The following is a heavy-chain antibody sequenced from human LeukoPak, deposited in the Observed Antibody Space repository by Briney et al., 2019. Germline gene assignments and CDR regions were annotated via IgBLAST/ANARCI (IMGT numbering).Heavy chain of an antibody. Sequence: PGGSLRLSCAASGFTFSSYAMSWVRQAPGKRLEWVSAISGSGGSTYYADSVKGRFTISRDNSKNTLYLQMNSLRAGDTAVYYCAKRTGVWDDAFDIWGQGTMVTVSS. V-gene: IGHV3-23*01. D-gene: IGHD2-8*01. CDR3: AKRTGVWDDAFDI. CDR1: GFTFSSYA. CDR2: ISGSGGST. J-gene: IGHJ3*02.